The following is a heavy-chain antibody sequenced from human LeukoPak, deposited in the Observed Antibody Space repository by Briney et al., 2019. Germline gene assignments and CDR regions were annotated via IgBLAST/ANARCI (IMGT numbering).Heavy chain of an antibody. J-gene: IGHJ4*02. Sequence: GGSLRLSCAASGFAFSTYSTNWVRQAPGKGLEWISSITSTATYIYYADSVKGRFTISRDNTKNSLYLQMNSLRAEDTAVYFCARVAGGKFHLDYWGQGTQVTVSS. CDR1: GFAFSTYS. CDR2: ITSTATYI. CDR3: ARVAGGKFHLDY. V-gene: IGHV3-21*01. D-gene: IGHD6-13*01.